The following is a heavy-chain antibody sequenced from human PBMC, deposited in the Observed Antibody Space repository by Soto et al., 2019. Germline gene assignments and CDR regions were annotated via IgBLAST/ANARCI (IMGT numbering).Heavy chain of an antibody. Sequence: SVKVTCKASGYTYTGNYRHWVRQAPGQGLEWMGWINPNSGGTNYAQKFQGWVTMTRDTSISTAYMELSRLRSDDTAVYYCAREVFSDYVNGSSSPYFDYWGQGTLVTVSS. J-gene: IGHJ4*02. V-gene: IGHV1-2*04. D-gene: IGHD6-6*01. CDR3: AREVFSDYVNGSSSPYFDY. CDR2: INPNSGGT. CDR1: GYTYTGNY.